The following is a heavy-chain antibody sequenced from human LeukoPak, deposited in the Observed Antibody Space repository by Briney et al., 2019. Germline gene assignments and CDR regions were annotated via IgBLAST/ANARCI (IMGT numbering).Heavy chain of an antibody. D-gene: IGHD2-21*02. CDR1: GYTFTGYY. CDR2: INPHSGGT. Sequence: ASVKVSCKASGYTFTGYYIHWVRQAPGQGLEWMGYINPHSGGTSSPQKFQGRVTMTTDTSISAAYMELSSLISDDTAMYYCVREGNELLSKNFDYWGQGTLVTVSS. V-gene: IGHV1-2*02. J-gene: IGHJ4*02. CDR3: VREGNELLSKNFDY.